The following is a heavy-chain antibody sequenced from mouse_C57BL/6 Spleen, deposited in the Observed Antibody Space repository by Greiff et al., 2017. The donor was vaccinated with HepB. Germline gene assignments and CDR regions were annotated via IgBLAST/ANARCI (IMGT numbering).Heavy chain of an antibody. V-gene: IGHV2-9-1*01. CDR2: IWTGGGT. CDR3: ARRGYYGSSYGDWYFDV. D-gene: IGHD1-1*01. J-gene: IGHJ1*03. CDR1: GFSLTSYA. Sequence: VKLMESGPGLVAPSQSLSITCTVSGFSLTSYAISWVRQPPGKGLEWLGVIWTGGGTNYNSALKSRLSISKDNSKSQVFLIMNSLQTDDKARYYCARRGYYGSSYGDWYFDVWGTGTMVTVSS.